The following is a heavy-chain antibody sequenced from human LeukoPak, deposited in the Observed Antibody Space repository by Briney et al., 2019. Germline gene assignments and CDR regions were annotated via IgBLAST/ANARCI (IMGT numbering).Heavy chain of an antibody. CDR3: ARDWVTMVRTNYYYYGMDV. D-gene: IGHD3-10*01. CDR1: GFTFSSYE. Sequence: PGGSLRLYCAASGFTFSSYEMNWLRQAPGKGLEWVSYISSSGSTIYYADSVKGRFTISRDNAKNSLYLQMNSLRAEDTAVYYCARDWVTMVRTNYYYYGMDVWGKGTTVTVSS. J-gene: IGHJ6*04. CDR2: ISSSGSTI. V-gene: IGHV3-48*03.